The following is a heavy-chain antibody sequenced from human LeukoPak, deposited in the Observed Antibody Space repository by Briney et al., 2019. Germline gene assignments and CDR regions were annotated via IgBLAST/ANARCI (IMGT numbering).Heavy chain of an antibody. D-gene: IGHD5-24*01. V-gene: IGHV4-39*02. CDR3: AFRRDGYKGGNWFDP. CDR1: GGSLRSSSYY. CDR2: IYYSGGT. Sequence: SETLSLTCTVSGGSLRSSSYYWGWIRQPPRKGLEWIGSIYYSGGTYYNPSLKSRVTISVDTSKNHFSLKLSSVTAADTAVYYCAFRRDGYKGGNWFDPWGQGILVTVSS. J-gene: IGHJ5*02.